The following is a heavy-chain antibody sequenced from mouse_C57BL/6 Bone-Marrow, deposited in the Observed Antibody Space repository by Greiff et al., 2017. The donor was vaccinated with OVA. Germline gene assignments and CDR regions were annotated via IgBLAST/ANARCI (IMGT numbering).Heavy chain of an antibody. V-gene: IGHV1-82*01. CDR3: ARTGIYYGNYVLFWYAMDY. CDR2: IYPGDGDT. CDR1: GYAFSSSW. Sequence: QVQLKESGPELVKPGASVKISCKASGYAFSSSWMNWVKQRPGKGLEWIGRIYPGDGDTNYNGKFKGKATLTADKSSSTAYMQLSSLTSEDSAVYFCARTGIYYGNYVLFWYAMDYWGQGTSVTVSS. J-gene: IGHJ4*01. D-gene: IGHD2-1*01.